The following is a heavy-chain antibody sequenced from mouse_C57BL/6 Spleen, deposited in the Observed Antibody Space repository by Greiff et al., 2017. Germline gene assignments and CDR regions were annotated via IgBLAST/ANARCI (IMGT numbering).Heavy chain of an antibody. CDR2: ISSGSSTI. V-gene: IGHV5-17*01. D-gene: IGHD2-4*01. J-gene: IGHJ2*01. CDR1: GFTFSDYG. CDR3: ARGDYDEGGNFDY. Sequence: DVMLVESGGGLVKPGGSLKLSCAASGFTFSDYGMHWVRQAPEKGLEWVAYISSGSSTIYYAATVKGRFTISRDNAKNTLFLQMTSLRSEDTAMYYCARGDYDEGGNFDYWGQGTTLTVSS.